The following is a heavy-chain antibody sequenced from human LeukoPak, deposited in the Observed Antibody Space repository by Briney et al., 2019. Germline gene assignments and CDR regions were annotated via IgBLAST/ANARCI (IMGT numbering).Heavy chain of an antibody. CDR2: ITSSSSYI. D-gene: IGHD3-10*01. J-gene: IGHJ4*02. V-gene: IGHV3-21*01. CDR3: ARDPADSGSYYYFDY. CDR1: GFTFSSYS. Sequence: GGSLRLSCAASGFTFSSYSMNWVRQAPGKGLEWVSSITSSSSYIYYADSVKGRFTISRDNAKNSLYLQMNSLRAEDTAVYYCARDPADSGSYYYFDYWGQGTLVTVSS.